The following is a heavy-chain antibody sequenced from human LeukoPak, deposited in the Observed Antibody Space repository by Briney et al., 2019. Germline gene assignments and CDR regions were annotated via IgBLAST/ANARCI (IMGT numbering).Heavy chain of an antibody. J-gene: IGHJ4*02. CDR1: GFTFSSYA. V-gene: IGHV3-9*01. D-gene: IGHD6-13*01. CDR2: ISWNSGSI. CDR3: AKDGMRTYSNSWVDY. Sequence: GGSLRLSCAASGFTFSSYAMSWVRQAPGEGLQWVSGISWNSGSIGYADSVKGRFTISRDNAKNSLYLQMNSLRAEDTALYYCAKDGMRTYSNSWVDYWGQGTLVTVSS.